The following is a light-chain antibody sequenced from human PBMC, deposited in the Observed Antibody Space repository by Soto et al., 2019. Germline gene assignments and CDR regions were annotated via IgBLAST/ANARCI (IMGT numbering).Light chain of an antibody. CDR1: QSVSSK. V-gene: IGKV3-15*01. Sequence: EIVMTQSPATLSVSPGERATLSCRASQSVSSKLAWYQQKPGQAPRLLIYGASTRATGVPARFSGSGSGTEFTLTICSLQSEDFAVYYCQQYNEWPPWTFGQGTKVEVK. J-gene: IGKJ1*01. CDR2: GAS. CDR3: QQYNEWPPWT.